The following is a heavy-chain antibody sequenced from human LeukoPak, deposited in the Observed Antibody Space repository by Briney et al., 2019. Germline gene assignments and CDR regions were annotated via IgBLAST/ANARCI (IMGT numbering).Heavy chain of an antibody. CDR1: GGSFSGYY. V-gene: IGHV4-34*01. CDR3: ARGRENMITFGGVIAPHYYYGMDV. Sequence: SETLSLTCAVYGGSFSGYYWSWIRQPPGKGLEWIGEINHSGSTNYNPSLKSRVTISVDTSKNQFSLKLSSVTAADTAAYYCARGRENMITFGGVIAPHYYYGMDVWGQGTTVTVSS. J-gene: IGHJ6*02. D-gene: IGHD3-16*02. CDR2: INHSGST.